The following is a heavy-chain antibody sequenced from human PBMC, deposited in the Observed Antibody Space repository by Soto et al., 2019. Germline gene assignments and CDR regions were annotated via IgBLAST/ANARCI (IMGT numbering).Heavy chain of an antibody. J-gene: IGHJ2*01. CDR3: AREPRRRRSGYYYDSYWYFDI. Sequence: SDTLSLTCNVSGGSISGCSYYWGWIRQPPGKGLEWIGSIYYSGRTYYNPSLKSRVTISVDTSKNQFSLKLSSVTAADTAVYYCAREPRRRRSGYYYDSYWYFDIWRRGTLNTASS. V-gene: IGHV4-39*02. D-gene: IGHD3-22*01. CDR1: GGSISGCSYY. CDR2: IYYSGRT.